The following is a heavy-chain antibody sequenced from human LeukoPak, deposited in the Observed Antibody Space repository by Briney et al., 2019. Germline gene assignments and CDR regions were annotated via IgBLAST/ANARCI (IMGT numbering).Heavy chain of an antibody. J-gene: IGHJ4*02. V-gene: IGHV3-9*01. CDR1: GFTFDDYA. CDR3: AKDIGRSWYTD. Sequence: GGSLRLSCAASGFTFDDYAMHWVRQAPGKGLEWVSGISWNSGSIGYADSVKGRFTISRDNAKNSLYLQMNSLRAEDTALYYCAKDIGRSWYTDWGQGTLVTVSS. D-gene: IGHD6-13*01. CDR2: ISWNSGSI.